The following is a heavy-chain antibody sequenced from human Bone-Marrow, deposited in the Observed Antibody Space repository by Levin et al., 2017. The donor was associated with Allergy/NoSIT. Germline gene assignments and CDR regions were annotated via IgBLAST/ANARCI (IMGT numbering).Heavy chain of an antibody. CDR3: AKGGEHRAAFTY. D-gene: IGHD3-10*01. V-gene: IGHV3-30*18. CDR1: GFTFSTYA. Sequence: GESLKISCAASGFTFSTYAMNWVRQAPGKGLEWVAVISYNGSHTYYADSVKGRFTVSRDNSNNTMYLHMNSLRGEDTALYYCAKGGEHRAAFTYWGQGTLVTVSS. J-gene: IGHJ4*02. CDR2: ISYNGSHT.